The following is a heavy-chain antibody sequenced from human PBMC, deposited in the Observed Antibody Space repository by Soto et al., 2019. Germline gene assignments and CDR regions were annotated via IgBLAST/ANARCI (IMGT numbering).Heavy chain of an antibody. J-gene: IGHJ4*02. CDR3: TTAGYSGYGLIDY. CDR2: IKSKTDGGTT. Sequence: EVQLVESGGGLVKPGGSLRLSCAASGFTFSNAWMNWVRQAPGKGLEWVGRIKSKTDGGTTDYAAPVKGRFTISRDDSKNTLYLQMNSLKTEDTVVYYCTTAGYSGYGLIDYWGQGTLVTVSS. V-gene: IGHV3-15*07. D-gene: IGHD5-12*01. CDR1: GFTFSNAW.